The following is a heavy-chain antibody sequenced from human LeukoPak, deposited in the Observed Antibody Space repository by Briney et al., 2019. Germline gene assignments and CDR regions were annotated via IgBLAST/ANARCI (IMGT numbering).Heavy chain of an antibody. V-gene: IGHV4-59*01. CDR3: ARGDRPFDH. CDR2: IYYSGST. J-gene: IGHJ4*02. Sequence: SETLPLTCTVSGGSISSYYWSWIRQPSGKGLEWIGYIYYSGSTNYNPSLKSRVIISVDTSKNQFSLKLSSVTAADTAVYYCARGDRPFDHWGQGTLVTVSS. CDR1: GGSISSYY.